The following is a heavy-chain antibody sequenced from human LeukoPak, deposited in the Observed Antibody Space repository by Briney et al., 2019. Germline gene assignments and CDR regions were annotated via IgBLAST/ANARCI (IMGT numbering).Heavy chain of an antibody. V-gene: IGHV3-33*01. D-gene: IGHD6-13*01. J-gene: IGHJ5*02. CDR1: GFTFSSYG. Sequence: GGSLRLSCAASGFTFSSYGMHWVRQAPGKGLEWVAVIWHDGSNKYYADSVKGRFTISRDNSKNTLYLQMNSLRAEDTAVYYCARERIAAAGTRVDPWGQGTLVTVSS. CDR2: IWHDGSNK. CDR3: ARERIAAAGTRVDP.